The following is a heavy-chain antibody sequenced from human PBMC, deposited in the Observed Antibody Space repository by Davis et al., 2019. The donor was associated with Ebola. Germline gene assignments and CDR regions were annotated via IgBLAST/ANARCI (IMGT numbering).Heavy chain of an antibody. Sequence: GSLKISCAASGFVFSSYVMSWVRRAPGKGLEWVSTLGLSADTYYADSVKGRFTISRDNSKNTLHLQMNSLRVEDTAVYYCARMIIMVTLFDYWGQGTLVTVSS. CDR1: GFVFSSYV. D-gene: IGHD2-21*02. CDR2: LGLSADT. CDR3: ARMIIMVTLFDY. V-gene: IGHV3-23*01. J-gene: IGHJ4*02.